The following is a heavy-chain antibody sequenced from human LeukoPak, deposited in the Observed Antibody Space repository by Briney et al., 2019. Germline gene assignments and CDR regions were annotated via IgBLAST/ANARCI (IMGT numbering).Heavy chain of an antibody. CDR2: ISYDGSNK. Sequence: GGSLRLSCAASGFTFSSYAMHWVRQAPGKGLEGVAVISYDGSNKYYADSVKGRFTISRDNSKNTLYLQMNSLRAEDTAVYYCARVRRPGYYCYGMDVWGQGTTVTVSS. V-gene: IGHV3-30-3*01. CDR3: ARVRRPGYYCYGMDV. D-gene: IGHD3-16*01. J-gene: IGHJ6*02. CDR1: GFTFSSYA.